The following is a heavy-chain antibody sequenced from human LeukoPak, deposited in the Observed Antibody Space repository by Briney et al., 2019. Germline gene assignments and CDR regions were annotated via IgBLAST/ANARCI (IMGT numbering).Heavy chain of an antibody. CDR2: ISWNGVGI. J-gene: IGHJ3*02. Sequence: SGGSLRLSCAASGFTFDDYAMHWVRQAPGKGLEWVSGISWNGVGIGYADSVKGRFTISRDNAKNTLYLQMNSLRAEDTAVYYCAKPRAVGKGDDAFDIWGQGTMVTVSS. CDR1: GFTFDDYA. V-gene: IGHV3-9*01. D-gene: IGHD4-23*01. CDR3: AKPRAVGKGDDAFDI.